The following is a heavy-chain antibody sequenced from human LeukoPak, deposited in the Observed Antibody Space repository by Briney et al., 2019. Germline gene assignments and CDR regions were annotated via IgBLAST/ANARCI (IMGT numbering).Heavy chain of an antibody. CDR1: GFTFNTYG. J-gene: IGHJ4*02. Sequence: GGSLRLSCAASGFTFNTYGMSWVRQAPGKGLEWVSYISSSGSTIYYADSVKGRFTISRDNAKNSLYLQMNSLRAEDTAVYYCARFYYYDSSGYQGYWGQGTLVTVSS. D-gene: IGHD3-22*01. CDR2: ISSSGSTI. CDR3: ARFYYYDSSGYQGY. V-gene: IGHV3-48*04.